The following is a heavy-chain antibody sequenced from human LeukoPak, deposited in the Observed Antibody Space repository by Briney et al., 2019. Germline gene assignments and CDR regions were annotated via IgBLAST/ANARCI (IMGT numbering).Heavy chain of an antibody. V-gene: IGHV3-53*01. CDR2: IYSGGST. Sequence: GGPLRLSCAASGFTVSSNYMSWVRQAPGKGLEWVSVIYSGGSTYYADSVKGRFTISRDNSKNTLYLQMNSLRAEDTAVYYCARAPLTYDAFDIWGQGTMVTVSS. J-gene: IGHJ3*02. CDR1: GFTVSSNY. CDR3: ARAPLTYDAFDI.